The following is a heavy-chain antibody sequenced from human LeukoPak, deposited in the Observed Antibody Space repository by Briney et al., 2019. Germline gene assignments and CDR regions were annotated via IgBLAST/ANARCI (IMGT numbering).Heavy chain of an antibody. CDR3: ARHGVVPATDDAFDI. CDR1: GYSFTNYW. V-gene: IGHV5-51*01. J-gene: IGHJ3*02. D-gene: IGHD2-2*01. CDR2: IFLGDSDT. Sequence: GESLKISCKLSGYSFTNYWIGWVRQMPGKGLEWMGIIFLGDSDTRYSPSFRGLVTLSADKSINTAYLHWSSLKASDTALYYCARHGVVPATDDAFDIWGQGTMVTVSS.